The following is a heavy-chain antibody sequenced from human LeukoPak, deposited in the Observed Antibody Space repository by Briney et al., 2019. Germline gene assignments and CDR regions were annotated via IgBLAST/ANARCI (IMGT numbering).Heavy chain of an antibody. D-gene: IGHD1-26*01. J-gene: IGHJ4*02. CDR1: GYTFNRYG. CDR3: ARDSISGSYVHYDN. V-gene: IGHV7-4-1*02. CDR2: INTNTENP. Sequence: ASVKVSCKASGYTFNRYGMNWVRQAPGQGLEWMGWINTNTENPTYAQGFTGRFVFSLDTSVSTAYLQINSLKAEDTAVYYCARDSISGSYVHYDNWGQGTLVTVSS.